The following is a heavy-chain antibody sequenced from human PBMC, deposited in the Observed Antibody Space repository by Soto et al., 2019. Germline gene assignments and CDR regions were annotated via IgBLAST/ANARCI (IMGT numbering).Heavy chain of an antibody. CDR2: ISAYNGNT. J-gene: IGHJ6*02. CDR3: ARDSRFGYCTNGVCYYYYYGMDV. CDR1: GYTFTSYG. V-gene: IGHV1-18*04. D-gene: IGHD2-8*01. Sequence: QVQLVQSGAEVKKPGASVKVSCKASGYTFTSYGISWVRQAPGQGLEWMGWISAYNGNTNYAQKLQGRVTMTTDTSTSTAYMELRSLRSDDTAVYYCARDSRFGYCTNGVCYYYYYGMDVWGQGTTVTVSS.